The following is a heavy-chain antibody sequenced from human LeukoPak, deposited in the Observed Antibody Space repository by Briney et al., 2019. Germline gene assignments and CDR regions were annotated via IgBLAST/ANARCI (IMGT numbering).Heavy chain of an antibody. Sequence: PSETLSLTCAVYGGSFSGYYWSWIRQPPGEGLEWIGEINHSGSTNYNPSLKSRVTISVDTSKNQFSLRLSSVTAADTAVYYCARFRRAVRLKVKTYYYGSGIQTEPMDVWGKGTTVTISS. CDR2: INHSGST. J-gene: IGHJ6*04. CDR1: GGSFSGYY. V-gene: IGHV4-34*01. D-gene: IGHD3-10*01. CDR3: ARFRRAVRLKVKTYYYGSGIQTEPMDV.